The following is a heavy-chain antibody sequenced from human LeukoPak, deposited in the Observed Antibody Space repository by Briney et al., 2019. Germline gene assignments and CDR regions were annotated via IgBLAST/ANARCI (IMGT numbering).Heavy chain of an antibody. CDR3: ARGPVVDTAMVGWVGLDY. D-gene: IGHD5-18*01. V-gene: IGHV1-2*02. J-gene: IGHJ4*02. CDR1: GYTFTGYY. CDR2: INPNSGGT. Sequence: GASVKVSCKASGYTFTGYYMHWVRQAPGQGLEWMGWINPNSGGTNYAQKLQGRVTMTTDTSTSTAYMELRSLRSDDTAVYYCARGPVVDTAMVGWVGLDYWGQGTLVTVSS.